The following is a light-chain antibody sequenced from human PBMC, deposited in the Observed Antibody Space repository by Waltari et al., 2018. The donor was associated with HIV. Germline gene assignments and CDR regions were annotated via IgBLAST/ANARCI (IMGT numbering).Light chain of an antibody. J-gene: IGLJ3*02. CDR3: AAWDASLSGNWV. CDR2: RNN. CDR1: SPTIGRNS. V-gene: IGLV1-47*01. Sequence: QSVLTQPPSASGTPGQRVTISSSGTSPTIGRNSVYWYQQLPGTTPKLLIYRNNQRPSGVPDRFSGSKSGTSASLAISGLRSEDEADYYCAAWDASLSGNWVFGGGTKLTVL.